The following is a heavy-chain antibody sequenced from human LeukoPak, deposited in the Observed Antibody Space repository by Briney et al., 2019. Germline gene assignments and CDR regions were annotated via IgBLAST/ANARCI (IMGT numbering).Heavy chain of an antibody. CDR1: GGTFSSYA. V-gene: IGHV1-69*10. D-gene: IGHD1-26*01. J-gene: IGHJ4*02. CDR3: ATQARWELLLEYYFDY. Sequence: GASVKVSCKASGGTFSSYAISWVRQAPGQGLEWMGGIIPIFGIANYAQKFQGRVTMTEDTSTDTAYMELSSLRSEDTAVYYCATQARWELLLEYYFDYWGQGTLVTVSS. CDR2: IIPIFGIA.